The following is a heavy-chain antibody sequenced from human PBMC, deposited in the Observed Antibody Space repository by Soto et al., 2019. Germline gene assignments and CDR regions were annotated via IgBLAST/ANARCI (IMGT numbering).Heavy chain of an antibody. J-gene: IGHJ6*03. CDR1: GGTFSSYG. V-gene: IGHV1-18*01. CDR2: ISAYNGNT. D-gene: IGHD4-17*01. CDR3: ARVRAPTVTTDDYYYYYMDV. Sequence: GASVKVSCKASGGTFSSYGISWVRQAPGQGLEWMGWISAYNGNTNYAQKLQGRVTMTTDTSTSTAYMELRSLRSDDTAVYYCARVRAPTVTTDDYYYYYMDVWGKGTTVTVSS.